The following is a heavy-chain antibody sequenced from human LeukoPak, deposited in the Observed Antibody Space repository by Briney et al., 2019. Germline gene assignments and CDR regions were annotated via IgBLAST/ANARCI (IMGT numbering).Heavy chain of an antibody. J-gene: IGHJ4*02. CDR3: ARQGGYASPFDY. CDR1: GGSISSYY. D-gene: IGHD5-12*01. Sequence: PSETLSLTCTASGGSISSYYWSWIRQPPGKGLEWIGNIYNSGSTNYNPSLKSRVTISVDSSRKQFSLKLISVTAADTAVYYCARQGGYASPFDYWGQGTLVTVSS. V-gene: IGHV4-59*08. CDR2: IYNSGST.